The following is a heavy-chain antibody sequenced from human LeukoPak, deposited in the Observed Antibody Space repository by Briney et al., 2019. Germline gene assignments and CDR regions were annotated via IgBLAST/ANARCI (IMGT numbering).Heavy chain of an antibody. CDR2: MNPNSGNT. CDR3: ARQEYYYGSGDTDY. V-gene: IGHV1-8*01. D-gene: IGHD3-10*01. Sequence: GASVKVSCKASGYTFTSYDINWVRQATGQGLEWMGWMNPNSGNTGYAQKFQGRVTMTRNTPISTAYMELSSLRSEDTAVYYCARQEYYYGSGDTDYWGQGTLVTVSS. J-gene: IGHJ4*02. CDR1: GYTFTSYD.